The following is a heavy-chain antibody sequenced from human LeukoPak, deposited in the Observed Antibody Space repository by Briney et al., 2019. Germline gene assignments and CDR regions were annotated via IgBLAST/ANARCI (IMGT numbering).Heavy chain of an antibody. J-gene: IGHJ4*02. Sequence: GESLRLSCAVSGFTFNIYDMYWVRQAPGKGLEGVAFIRYDGGNEYYADSVKGRFTISRDNSKNTLYLQMNSLRAEDTAVYYCTKLASVSTDSWGQGTLVTVSS. D-gene: IGHD4-11*01. CDR2: IRYDGGNE. CDR3: TKLASVSTDS. V-gene: IGHV3-30*02. CDR1: GFTFNIYD.